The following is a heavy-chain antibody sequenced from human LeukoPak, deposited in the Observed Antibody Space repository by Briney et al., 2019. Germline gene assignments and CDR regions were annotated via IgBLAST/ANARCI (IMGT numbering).Heavy chain of an antibody. D-gene: IGHD3-10*01. CDR1: GFTFSSYA. CDR3: AKDPRVYGSGSYYPSWFDP. CDR2: ISGSGGST. J-gene: IGHJ5*02. V-gene: IGHV3-23*01. Sequence: GGSLRLSCAASGFTFSSYAMSWVRQAPGKGLEWVSAISGSGGSTYYADSVKGRFTISRDNSKNTLYLQMNSLRAEDTAVYYCAKDPRVYGSGSYYPSWFDPWGQGTLVTVSS.